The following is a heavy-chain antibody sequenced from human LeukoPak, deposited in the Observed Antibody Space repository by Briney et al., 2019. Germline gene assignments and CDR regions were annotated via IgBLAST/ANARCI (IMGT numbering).Heavy chain of an antibody. D-gene: IGHD3-10*01. V-gene: IGHV3-74*01. CDR2: INEDGSST. CDR3: TTDTFGARDS. Sequence: GGSLRLSCAASGYTFSRYWMHWVRQGPGKGLVWVSRINEDGSSTSYAESVRGRFTISRDNARNTSYLQMNSLRAEDAAVYYCTTDTFGARDSWGQGTLVTVSS. J-gene: IGHJ4*02. CDR1: GYTFSRYW.